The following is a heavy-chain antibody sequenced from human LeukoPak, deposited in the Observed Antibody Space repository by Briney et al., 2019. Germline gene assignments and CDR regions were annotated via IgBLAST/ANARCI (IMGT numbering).Heavy chain of an antibody. CDR3: ARDQKNLGYCSGGSCYRPYYYYGMDV. J-gene: IGHJ6*02. CDR1: GYTFTGYY. Sequence: ASVKVSCKASGYTFTGYYMHWVRQAPGQGLEWMGWINPNSGGTNYAQKFQGRVTMTRDTSISTAYMEPSRLRSDDTAVYYCARDQKNLGYCSGGSCYRPYYYYGMDVWGQGTTVTVSS. V-gene: IGHV1-2*02. D-gene: IGHD2-15*01. CDR2: INPNSGGT.